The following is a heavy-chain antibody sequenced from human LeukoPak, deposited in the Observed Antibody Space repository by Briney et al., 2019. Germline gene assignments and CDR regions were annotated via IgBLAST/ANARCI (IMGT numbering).Heavy chain of an antibody. CDR3: ARGHCSSTSCYLLGPKYYFDY. CDR1: GGSISGYY. Sequence: PSETLSLTCTVSGGSISGYYWNWIRQPPGKGLEWIGYIYYSGSTNYNPSLKSRVTISVDTSKNQFSLRLSSVTAADTAVYYCARGHCSSTSCYLLGPKYYFDYWGQGTLVTVSS. V-gene: IGHV4-59*01. D-gene: IGHD2-2*01. J-gene: IGHJ4*02. CDR2: IYYSGST.